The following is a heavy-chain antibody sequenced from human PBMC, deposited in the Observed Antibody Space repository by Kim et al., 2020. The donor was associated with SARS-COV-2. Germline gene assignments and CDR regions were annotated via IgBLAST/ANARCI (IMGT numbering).Heavy chain of an antibody. J-gene: IGHJ4*02. V-gene: IGHV3-23*01. CDR2: VSGSGGST. CDR1: GFTFSSYA. CDR3: AKGERNNWSFFDY. Sequence: GGSLRLSCAASGFTFSSYAMSWVRQAPGKWPEWVSLVSGSGGSTYHADSVEGRFAISRDNSKKTLYLQMNSLRAEDTALYYCAKGERNNWSFFDYGGQGT. D-gene: IGHD1-1*01.